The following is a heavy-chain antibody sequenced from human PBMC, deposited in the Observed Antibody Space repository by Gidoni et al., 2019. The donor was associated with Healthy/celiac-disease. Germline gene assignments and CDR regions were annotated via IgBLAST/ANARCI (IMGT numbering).Heavy chain of an antibody. Sequence: EVQLLQSGAEVNTPGESLRMSWKGPGYSLTSYWIGWVRQMPGQGLVWMGFIYPGDSDTRYSPSFQGQVTISADKSISTAYLQWSSLKASDTAMYYCARRITMVRGVYYFDYWGQGTLVTLSS. J-gene: IGHJ4*02. D-gene: IGHD3-10*01. V-gene: IGHV5-51*01. CDR2: IYPGDSDT. CDR1: GYSLTSYW. CDR3: ARRITMVRGVYYFDY.